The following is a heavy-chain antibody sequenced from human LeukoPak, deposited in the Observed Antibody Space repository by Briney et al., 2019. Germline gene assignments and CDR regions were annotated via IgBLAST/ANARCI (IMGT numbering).Heavy chain of an antibody. CDR3: ARVDYDSSGLFDY. V-gene: IGHV4-30-4*08. D-gene: IGHD3-22*01. CDR2: IYYSGST. J-gene: IGHJ4*02. Sequence: ASETLSLTCTVSGGSISSGDYYRSWIRQPPGKGLEWIGYIYYSGSTYYNPSLKSRVTISVDTSKNQFSLKLSSVTAADTAVYYCARVDYDSSGLFDYWGQGTLVTVSS. CDR1: GGSISSGDYY.